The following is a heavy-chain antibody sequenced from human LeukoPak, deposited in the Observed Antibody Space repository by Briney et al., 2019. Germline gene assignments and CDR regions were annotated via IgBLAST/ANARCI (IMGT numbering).Heavy chain of an antibody. CDR3: ARGDYYGSGTTS. J-gene: IGHJ4*02. V-gene: IGHV3-9*03. Sequence: GGSLRLSCAASGFTFDDYAMHWVRQAPGKGLEWVSGISWNSGSIGYADSVKGRFTISRDNAKNSLYLQMNSLRAEDMALYYCARGDYYGSGTTSWGQGTLVTVSS. CDR2: ISWNSGSI. D-gene: IGHD3-10*01. CDR1: GFTFDDYA.